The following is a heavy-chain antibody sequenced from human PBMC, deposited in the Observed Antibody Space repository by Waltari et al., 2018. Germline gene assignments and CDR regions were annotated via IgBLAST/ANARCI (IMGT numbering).Heavy chain of an antibody. V-gene: IGHV4-34*01. J-gene: IGHJ4*02. D-gene: IGHD2-2*01. CDR2: VQRIGTT. Sequence: QVQLQQWGAGLLKPSDTLSLTCAVDGGSFGGYYCSWISQPPGQGLAWVGEVQRIGTTNYNPSLKCRVTILVDTSKNQFSLKLSSVTAADTAVYYCARGCYCSSTSCPFDYWGQGTLVTVSS. CDR1: GGSFGGYY. CDR3: ARGCYCSSTSCPFDY.